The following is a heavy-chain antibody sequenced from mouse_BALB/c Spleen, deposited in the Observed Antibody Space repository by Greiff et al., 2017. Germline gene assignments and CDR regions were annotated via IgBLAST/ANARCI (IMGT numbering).Heavy chain of an antibody. J-gene: IGHJ2*01. D-gene: IGHD4-1*01. V-gene: IGHV5-12-2*01. CDR2: ISNGGGST. CDR3: ARLTGTMAFDY. CDR1: GFTFSSYT. Sequence: EVKLMESGGGLVQPGGSLKLSCAASGFTFSSYTMSWVRQTPEKRLEWVAYISNGGGSTYYPDTVKGRFTISRDNAKNTLYLQMSSLKSEDTAMYYCARLTGTMAFDYWGQGTTLTVSS.